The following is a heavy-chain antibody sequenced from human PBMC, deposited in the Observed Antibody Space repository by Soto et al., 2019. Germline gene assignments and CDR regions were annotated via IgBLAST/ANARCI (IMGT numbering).Heavy chain of an antibody. CDR3: ARVMTDGEALDY. V-gene: IGHV3-21*01. CDR1: GFTFSSYS. J-gene: IGHJ4*02. D-gene: IGHD3-3*01. Sequence: GGSLRLSCAASGFTFSSYSMNWVRQAPGKGLEWVSSISSSSSYIYYADSVKGRFTISRDNSKNSLYLQMNSLRAEDTAVYYCARVMTDGEALDYWGQGTLVTVSS. CDR2: ISSSSSYI.